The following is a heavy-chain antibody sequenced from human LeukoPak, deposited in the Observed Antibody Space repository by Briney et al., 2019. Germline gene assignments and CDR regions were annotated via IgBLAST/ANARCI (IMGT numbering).Heavy chain of an antibody. CDR2: ISGSGGST. CDR3: ATRMYYDILTGYSREYFQH. D-gene: IGHD3-9*01. V-gene: IGHV3-23*01. Sequence: PGGSLRLSCAASGFTFSSYAMSWVRQAPGKGLEWVSAISGSGGSTYYADSVKGRFTISRDNSKNTLYLQMNSLRAEDTAVYYCATRMYYDILTGYSREYFQHWGQGTLVTVSS. CDR1: GFTFSSYA. J-gene: IGHJ1*01.